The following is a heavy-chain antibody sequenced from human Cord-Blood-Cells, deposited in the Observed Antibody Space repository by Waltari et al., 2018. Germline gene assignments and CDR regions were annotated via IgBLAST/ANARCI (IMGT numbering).Heavy chain of an antibody. V-gene: IGHV4-34*01. CDR3: ARPWGSSWYAFDI. Sequence: QVQLQQWGAGLLKPSETLSLTCAVYGGSFRGYHWSWIRQPPGKGLEWIGEINHSGSTNYNPSLKSRVTISVDTSKNQFSLKLSSVTAADTAVYYCARPWGSSWYAFDIWGQGTMVTVSS. J-gene: IGHJ3*02. CDR1: GGSFRGYH. CDR2: INHSGST. D-gene: IGHD6-13*01.